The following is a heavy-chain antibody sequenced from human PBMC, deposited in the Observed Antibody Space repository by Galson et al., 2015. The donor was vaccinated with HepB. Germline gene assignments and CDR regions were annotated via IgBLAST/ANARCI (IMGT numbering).Heavy chain of an antibody. D-gene: IGHD3-22*01. Sequence: SLRLSCAVSGFSVSSNYMTWVRQAPGNGLECVAHIYSGGNTYYADSVKGRFTVSRDNSKNTLYLQMNSLRAEDAAVYYCARGLVSSGYYGDYWGQGTPVTVSS. CDR3: ARGLVSSGYYGDY. V-gene: IGHV3-53*01. CDR2: IYSGGNT. CDR1: GFSVSSNY. J-gene: IGHJ4*02.